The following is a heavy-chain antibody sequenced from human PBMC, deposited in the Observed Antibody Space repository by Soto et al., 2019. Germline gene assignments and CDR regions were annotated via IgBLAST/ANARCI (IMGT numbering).Heavy chain of an antibody. J-gene: IGHJ5*02. V-gene: IGHV1-8*01. CDR2: MNPNTGNT. CDR1: GYTFTTYD. D-gene: IGHD1-1*01. Sequence: QVQLVQSGAEVKRPGASVMVSCKASGYTFTTYDINWVRQATGQGLEWMGWMNPNTGNTAYAQKFQGRVTMTRNTSISTAYMELSGLTSEDTAVYYCARGTHNYRFDPWGQGTLVTVSS. CDR3: ARGTHNYRFDP.